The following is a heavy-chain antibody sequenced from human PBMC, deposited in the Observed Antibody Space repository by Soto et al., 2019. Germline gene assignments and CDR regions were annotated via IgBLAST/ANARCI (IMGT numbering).Heavy chain of an antibody. CDR1: GGSISSHY. D-gene: IGHD7-27*01. CDR3: ARETGLSEYYSAMDV. V-gene: IGHV4-59*11. J-gene: IGHJ6*01. CDR2: IYDSGST. Sequence: SETLSLTCTVSGGSISSHYWTWIRQPPGKGLEWIAYIYDSGSTSYNPSLKSRAAISVDTSKNQFSLRLSSVTAADAAVYYCARETGLSEYYSAMDVWGQGTTVTVSS.